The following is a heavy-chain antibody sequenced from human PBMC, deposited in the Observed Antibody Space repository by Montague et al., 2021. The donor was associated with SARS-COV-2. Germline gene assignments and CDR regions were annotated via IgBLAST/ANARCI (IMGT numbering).Heavy chain of an antibody. CDR3: ARDPRYSLSWSFDY. Sequence: CAISGDSDGVVAAGRSWDRHTSEIQPDGLSGRYYMFEKKYDYAVSVKSRMTISPDTSKNQFSLQLSSVTPEDRAVYYCARDPRYSLSWSFDYWGQGTLVTVSS. CDR2: RYYMFEKKY. J-gene: IGHJ4*02. V-gene: IGHV6-1*01. D-gene: IGHD6-13*01. CDR1: GDSDGVVAAG.